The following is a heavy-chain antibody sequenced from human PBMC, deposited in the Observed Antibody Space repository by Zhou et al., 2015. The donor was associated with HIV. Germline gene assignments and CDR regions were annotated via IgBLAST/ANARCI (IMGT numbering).Heavy chain of an antibody. CDR1: GGTFSSYA. V-gene: IGHV1-69*01. CDR2: IIPIFGTA. D-gene: IGHD3-16*02. J-gene: IGHJ4*02. CDR3: ARDRHTFGGVIVTRGHGYYFDY. Sequence: QVQLVQSGAEVKKPGSSVKVSCKASGGTFSSYAISWVRQAPGQGLEWMGGIIPIFGTANYAQKFQGRVTITADESTSTAYMELSSLRSEDTAVYYCARDRHTFGGVIVTRGHGYYFDYWGQGTLVTVSS.